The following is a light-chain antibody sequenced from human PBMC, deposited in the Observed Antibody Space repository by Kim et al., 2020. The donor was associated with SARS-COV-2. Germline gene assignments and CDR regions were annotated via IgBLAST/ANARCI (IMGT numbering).Light chain of an antibody. CDR2: GAS. Sequence: DIQMTQSPSSLSASVGDGVTITCRASQDISNSLAWYQQKPGKAPKLLLYGASRLESGVPSRFSGSGSGTVYTLSISSLQPEDFATYYCQHYYSTPPTTFGQGTKLEI. J-gene: IGKJ2*01. V-gene: IGKV1-NL1*01. CDR1: QDISNS. CDR3: QHYYSTPPTT.